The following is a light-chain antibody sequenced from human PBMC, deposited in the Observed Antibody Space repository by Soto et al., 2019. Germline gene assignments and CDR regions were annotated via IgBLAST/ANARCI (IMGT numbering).Light chain of an antibody. Sequence: QSVLTQPPSASGSPGQSVTISCTGTSSDVGGYNYVSWYQQHPGKAPKLMIYEVSKLPSGVPDRFSGSKSGNTASLTVSGLQAEDEADYYCSSYAGYNNVVFGGGTKLTVL. V-gene: IGLV2-8*01. CDR1: SSDVGGYNY. CDR3: SSYAGYNNVV. J-gene: IGLJ2*01. CDR2: EVS.